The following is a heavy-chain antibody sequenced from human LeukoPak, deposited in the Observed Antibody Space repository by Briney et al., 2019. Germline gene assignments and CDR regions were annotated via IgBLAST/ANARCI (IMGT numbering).Heavy chain of an antibody. V-gene: IGHV3-9*01. CDR2: ISWNSGSI. J-gene: IGHJ6*02. CDR3: ARDRFTIFGVSYGMDV. CDR1: GGSISSGGYS. Sequence: LSLTCAVSGGSISSGGYSWSWIRQPPGKGLEWVSGISWNSGSIGYADSVKGRFTIFRDNAKNSLYLQMNSLRAEDTAVYYCARDRFTIFGVSYGMDVWGQGTTVTVSS. D-gene: IGHD3-3*01.